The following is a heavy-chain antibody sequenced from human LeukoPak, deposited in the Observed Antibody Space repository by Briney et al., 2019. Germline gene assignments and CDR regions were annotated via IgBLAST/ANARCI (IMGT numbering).Heavy chain of an antibody. CDR3: ACRTGDFDY. Sequence: SVKVSCKASRGTFSSYAISWVRPAPGQGVEWMGGIIPIFGTANYARRFQGRVTLNAEESTSNHYIDTSNRRSGGRPVYFCACRTGDFDYWGQGTQVTVS. D-gene: IGHD3/OR15-3a*01. V-gene: IGHV1-69*13. J-gene: IGHJ4*02. CDR1: RGTFSSYA. CDR2: IIPIFGTA.